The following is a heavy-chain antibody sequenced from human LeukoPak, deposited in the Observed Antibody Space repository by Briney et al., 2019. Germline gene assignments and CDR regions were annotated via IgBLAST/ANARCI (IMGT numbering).Heavy chain of an antibody. CDR2: ISAYNGNT. Sequence: ASVKVSCTASGYTFTSYGISWVRQAPGQGLEWMGWISAYNGNTNYAQKLQGRVTMTTDTSTSTAYMELRSLRSDDTAVYYCARDFFVVVPAAGFYYYYYGMDVWGQGTTVTVSS. V-gene: IGHV1-18*01. J-gene: IGHJ6*02. D-gene: IGHD2-2*01. CDR3: ARDFFVVVPAAGFYYYYYGMDV. CDR1: GYTFTSYG.